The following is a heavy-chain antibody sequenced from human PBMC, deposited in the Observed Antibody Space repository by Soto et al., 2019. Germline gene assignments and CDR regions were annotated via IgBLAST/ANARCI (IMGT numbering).Heavy chain of an antibody. CDR3: ARSVRVATKLWNWFDP. J-gene: IGHJ5*02. CDR2: IIPIFGTA. Sequence: QVQLVQSGAEVKKPGSSVKVSCKASGGTFSSYAIGWVRQAPGQGLEWMGGIIPIFGTANYAQKFQGRVTITADESTSTAYMELSSLRSEDTAVYYCARSVRVATKLWNWFDPWGQGTLVTVSS. V-gene: IGHV1-69*01. D-gene: IGHD5-12*01. CDR1: GGTFSSYA.